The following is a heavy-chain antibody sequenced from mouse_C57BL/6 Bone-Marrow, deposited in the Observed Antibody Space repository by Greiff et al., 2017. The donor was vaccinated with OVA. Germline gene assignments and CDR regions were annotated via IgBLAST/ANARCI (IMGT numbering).Heavy chain of an antibody. CDR2: IRLKSDNYAT. D-gene: IGHD2-10*01. J-gene: IGHJ3*01. CDR1: GFTFSNYW. V-gene: IGHV6-3*01. CDR3: TLPPAWFAY. Sequence: EVKLVESGGGLVQPGGSMKLSCVASGFTFSNYWMNWVRQSPEKGLEWVAQIRLKSDNYATHYAVSVKGRFTISRDDSKSSVYLQMNDLRAEDTGIYYCTLPPAWFAYWGQGTLVTVSA.